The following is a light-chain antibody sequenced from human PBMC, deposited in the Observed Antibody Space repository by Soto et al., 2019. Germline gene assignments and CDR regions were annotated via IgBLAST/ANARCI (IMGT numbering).Light chain of an antibody. J-gene: IGKJ2*01. CDR2: WAS. Sequence: DIVMTQSPDSLAVSLGERVTISCKSSQNVLYSPNNKNYLAWYQQKPGQPPKVLIYWASTRESGVPDRLSGSGSGTAFTLTISSLQPEDVEVYYCQQYYSSPYTFGQGTKVDIK. V-gene: IGKV4-1*01. CDR1: QNVLYSPNNKNY. CDR3: QQYYSSPYT.